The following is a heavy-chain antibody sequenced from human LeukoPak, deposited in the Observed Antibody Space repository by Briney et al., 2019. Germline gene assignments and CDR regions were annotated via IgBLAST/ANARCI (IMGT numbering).Heavy chain of an antibody. J-gene: IGHJ4*02. Sequence: GGSLRLSCAASGFTFSNYAMSWVRQAPGKGLEWVSVISGSGGGTFYADSVKGRFTISRDNSKNTLSLQMNSLRAEDTAVYYCAKRMATGTPNFDYWGQGTLVTVSS. CDR3: AKRMATGTPNFDY. CDR1: GFTFSNYA. V-gene: IGHV3-23*01. D-gene: IGHD5-24*01. CDR2: ISGSGGGT.